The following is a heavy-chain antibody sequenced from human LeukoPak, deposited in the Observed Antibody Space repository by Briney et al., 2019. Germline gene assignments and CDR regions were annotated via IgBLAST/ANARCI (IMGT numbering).Heavy chain of an antibody. V-gene: IGHV3-21*01. CDR3: ARGLIQLSARQDIAARSLLLDY. CDR2: ISSSSSYI. J-gene: IGHJ4*02. D-gene: IGHD6-6*01. CDR1: GFTFSSYS. Sequence: RMSLRLSCAASGFTFSSYSMNWVRQAPGKGLEWVSSISSSSSYIYYADSVKGRFTISRDNAKNSLYLQMNSLRAEDTAVYYCARGLIQLSARQDIAARSLLLDYWGQGTLVTVSS.